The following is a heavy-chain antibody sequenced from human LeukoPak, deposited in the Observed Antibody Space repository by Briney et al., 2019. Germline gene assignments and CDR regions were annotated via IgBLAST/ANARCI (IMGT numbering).Heavy chain of an antibody. V-gene: IGHV3-66*02. J-gene: IGHJ3*02. CDR3: ARSTRALAPTADDAFDI. CDR1: GFTVSRNY. CDR2: IYSGGTT. D-gene: IGHD2-2*01. Sequence: GGSLRLSCAASGFTVSRNYMSWVRQAPGKGLEWVSLIYSGGTTYYTDSVRGRFTISRDNSKNTLYLQMNSLRGEDTAVYYCARSTRALAPTADDAFDIWGQGTMVTVSS.